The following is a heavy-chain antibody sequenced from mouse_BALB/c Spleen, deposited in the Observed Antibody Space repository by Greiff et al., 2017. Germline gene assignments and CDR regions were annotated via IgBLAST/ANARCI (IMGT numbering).Heavy chain of an antibody. CDR3: ARHGQYGNLYYFDY. Sequence: EVHLVESGGGLVQPGGSLKLSCAASGFTFSSYTMSWVRQTPEKRLEWVAYISNGGGSTYYPDTVKGRFTISRDNAKNTLYLQMSSLKSEDTAMYYCARHGQYGNLYYFDYWGQGTTLTVSS. V-gene: IGHV5-12-2*01. CDR2: ISNGGGST. CDR1: GFTFSSYT. J-gene: IGHJ2*01. D-gene: IGHD2-10*02.